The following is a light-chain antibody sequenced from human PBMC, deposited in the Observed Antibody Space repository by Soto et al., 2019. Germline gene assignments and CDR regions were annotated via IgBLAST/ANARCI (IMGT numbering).Light chain of an antibody. Sequence: QPVLTQSPSASASLGASVNLTCTLSRGHSSYAIAWHQQQPEKGPRYLMKLNSDGSHSKGDGIPDRFSGSSSGTERYLTISSLQSDDEADYYCQTWGTGIEVFGGGTKLTVL. CDR1: RGHSSYA. V-gene: IGLV4-69*01. CDR2: LNSDGSH. CDR3: QTWGTGIEV. J-gene: IGLJ3*02.